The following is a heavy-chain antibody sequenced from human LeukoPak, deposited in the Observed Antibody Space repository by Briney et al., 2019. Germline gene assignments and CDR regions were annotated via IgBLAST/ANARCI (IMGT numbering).Heavy chain of an antibody. CDR1: GYSFTSYW. V-gene: IGHV5-51*01. J-gene: IGHJ4*02. Sequence: GESLKISCKGSGYSFTSYWIGWVRQMPGKGLEWMGIIYPGDSDTRYSPSFQGQVTISADKSISTAYLQWSSLKASDTAMYYCARLTDDNGVWLQSYFDYWGQGTLVTVSS. D-gene: IGHD2-8*01. CDR3: ARLTDDNGVWLQSYFDY. CDR2: IYPGDSDT.